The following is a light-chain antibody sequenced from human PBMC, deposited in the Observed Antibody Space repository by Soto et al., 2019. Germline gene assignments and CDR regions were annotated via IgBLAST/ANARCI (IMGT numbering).Light chain of an antibody. CDR1: SSNIAAGYD. CDR3: QSYDSSLNGYV. V-gene: IGLV1-40*01. J-gene: IGLJ1*01. CDR2: GNT. Sequence: QSVLTQPPSMSGAPGQRVTISRTGSSSNIAAGYDVHWYQQPPGAVPKLLIYGNTNRPSGVPDRFSGSNSGTSASLAITGLQAEDEADYYCQSYDSSLNGYVFGTGTKVTVL.